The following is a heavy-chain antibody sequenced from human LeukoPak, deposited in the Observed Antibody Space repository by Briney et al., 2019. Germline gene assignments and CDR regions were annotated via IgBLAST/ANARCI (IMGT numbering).Heavy chain of an antibody. CDR1: GFTFSSYE. Sequence: GGSLRLSCAASGFTFSSYEMNWVRQAPGKGLEWVSSISSSSSYIYYADSVKGRFTISRDNAKNSLYLQMNSLRAEDTAVYYCARTVIYCSGGSCYSHVAFDIWGQGTMVTVSS. CDR3: ARTVIYCSGGSCYSHVAFDI. CDR2: ISSSSSYI. D-gene: IGHD2-15*01. V-gene: IGHV3-21*01. J-gene: IGHJ3*02.